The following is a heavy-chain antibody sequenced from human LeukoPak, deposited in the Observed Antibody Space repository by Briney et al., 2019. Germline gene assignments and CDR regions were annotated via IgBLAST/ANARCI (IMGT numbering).Heavy chain of an antibody. CDR2: IGTAGDT. Sequence: AGGSLRLSCAASGFTFSSYDMHWVRQATGKGLEWVSAIGTAGDTYYPGSVKGRFTTSREKAKNSLYLQMNSLRAGDTAVYYCARDRDGSGSWDYWGQGTLVTVSS. CDR1: GFTFSSYD. CDR3: ARDRDGSGSWDY. V-gene: IGHV3-13*01. D-gene: IGHD3-10*01. J-gene: IGHJ4*02.